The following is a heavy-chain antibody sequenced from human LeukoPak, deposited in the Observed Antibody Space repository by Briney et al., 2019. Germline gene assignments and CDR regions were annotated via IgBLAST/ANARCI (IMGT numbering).Heavy chain of an antibody. Sequence: GGSLRLSCAASGFTFSTYSMHWVRQAPGKGLVWVSYIKPDGSDTTYADSVKGRFTISRDNAKNTLFLQMSSLRAEDTAVYYCARDKDWLLYDYWGQGTLVTVSS. CDR3: ARDKDWLLYDY. CDR2: IKPDGSDT. J-gene: IGHJ4*02. CDR1: GFTFSTYS. D-gene: IGHD3/OR15-3a*01. V-gene: IGHV3-74*01.